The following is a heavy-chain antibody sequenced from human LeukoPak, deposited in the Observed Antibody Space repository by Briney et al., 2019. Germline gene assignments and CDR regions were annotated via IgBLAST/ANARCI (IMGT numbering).Heavy chain of an antibody. CDR2: INPNSGGT. Sequence: GASVKVSCKASGYTFTGYYMHWVRQAPGQGLEWMGWINPNSGGTNYAQKFQGRVTMTRDTSISTAYMELSRLRSDDTAVYYCTATGSGGSMNFDYWGQGTLVTVSS. CDR3: TATGSGGSMNFDY. CDR1: GYTFTGYY. J-gene: IGHJ4*02. V-gene: IGHV1-2*02. D-gene: IGHD2-15*01.